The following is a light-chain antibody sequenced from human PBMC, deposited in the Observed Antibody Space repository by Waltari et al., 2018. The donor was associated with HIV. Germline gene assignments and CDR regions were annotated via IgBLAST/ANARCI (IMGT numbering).Light chain of an antibody. Sequence: QSALTQPASVSGSPGQSITISCTGISSDVGSFNFFSWYQQYPGKAPKLVIFEVSKRPSGVSSRFSGSKSGNTASLTISGLQAEDEADYHCSSYRRDSTQVFGGGTKLTVL. V-gene: IGLV2-14*01. CDR3: SSYRRDSTQV. CDR2: EVS. CDR1: SSDVGSFNF. J-gene: IGLJ2*01.